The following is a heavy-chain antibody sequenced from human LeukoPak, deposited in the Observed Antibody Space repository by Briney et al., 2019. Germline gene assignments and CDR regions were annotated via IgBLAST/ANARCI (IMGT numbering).Heavy chain of an antibody. Sequence: SETLSLTCTVSGGSVSSGSYYWSWIRQPPGKGLEWIGYIYYSGSTNYNPSLKSRVTISVDTSKNQFSLKLSSVTAADTAVYYCAREPDYWGQGTLVTVSS. CDR2: IYYSGST. J-gene: IGHJ4*02. V-gene: IGHV4-61*01. CDR3: AREPDY. CDR1: GGSVSSGSYY.